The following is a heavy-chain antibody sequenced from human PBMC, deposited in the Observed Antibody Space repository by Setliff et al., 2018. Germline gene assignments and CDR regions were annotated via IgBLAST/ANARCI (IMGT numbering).Heavy chain of an antibody. D-gene: IGHD2-2*01. V-gene: IGHV1-18*01. CDR2: ISA. Sequence: ASVKVSCKASGYTSTSFGINWVRQAPGQGLEWMGWISAYAQKFQGRVTMTTDTPTSTAYMEMRSLRSDDTAVYYCARGPLDFVVAPPAAKFDFWGQGTLVTVSS. CDR3: ARGPLDFVVAPPAAKFDF. CDR1: GYTSTSFG. J-gene: IGHJ4*02.